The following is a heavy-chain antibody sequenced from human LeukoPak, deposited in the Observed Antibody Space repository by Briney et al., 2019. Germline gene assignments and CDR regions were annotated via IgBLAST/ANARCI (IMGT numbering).Heavy chain of an antibody. V-gene: IGHV4-59*01. CDR1: GGSISSYY. CDR3: ARGGSPARRVYYYMDV. D-gene: IGHD2-8*01. J-gene: IGHJ6*03. Sequence: SEILSLTCTVSGGSISSYYWSWIRQPPGKGLEWIGYIYNSGSTNYNPSLKSRVTISVDTSKKQFYLKLSSVTAADTAMYYCARGGSPARRVYYYMDVWGKGTTVTISS. CDR2: IYNSGST.